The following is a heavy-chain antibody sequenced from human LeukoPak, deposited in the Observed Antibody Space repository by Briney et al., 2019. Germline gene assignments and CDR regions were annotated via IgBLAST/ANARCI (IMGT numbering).Heavy chain of an antibody. CDR3: ARVDSSSVDWFDP. D-gene: IGHD6-6*01. CDR2: IYYSGNT. V-gene: IGHV4-59*01. Sequence: PSETLSLTCTVSGGSISSYYWSWLRQPPGKGLEWIGYIYYSGNTNYNPSLKSRVTISVDTSKSQFSLKLSSVTAADTAVYYCARVDSSSVDWFDPWGQGTLVTVSS. CDR1: GGSISSYY. J-gene: IGHJ5*02.